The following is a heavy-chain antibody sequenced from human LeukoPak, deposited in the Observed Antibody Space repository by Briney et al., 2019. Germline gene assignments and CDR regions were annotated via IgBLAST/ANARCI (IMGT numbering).Heavy chain of an antibody. D-gene: IGHD6-13*01. CDR1: GFTFINYS. CDR2: ISTNSAFI. CDR3: ARVRVGQQLDGFDY. J-gene: IGHJ4*02. Sequence: GGSLRLSCTASGFTFINYSMNWVRQAPGKGLEWVSSISTNSAFIYYADSVRGRFTISRDNTKNSLYLQMNSLRAEDTAVYYCARVRVGQQLDGFDYWGQGTLVTVSS. V-gene: IGHV3-21*01.